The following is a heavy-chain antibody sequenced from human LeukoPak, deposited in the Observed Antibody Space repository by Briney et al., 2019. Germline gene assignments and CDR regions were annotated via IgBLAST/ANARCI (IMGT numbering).Heavy chain of an antibody. CDR2: LSGSGSTT. J-gene: IGHJ5*02. CDR1: GFTFTNYA. Sequence: GGSLRLSCAAPGFTFTNYAMIWVRQAPGTGLELLSSLSGSGSTTYSADSVKGRFIISRDNSKNTLYLQMNSLRVEDTAVYYCAKEKTRTFNWFDPWGQGTLVTVSS. D-gene: IGHD1-14*01. V-gene: IGHV3-23*01. CDR3: AKEKTRTFNWFDP.